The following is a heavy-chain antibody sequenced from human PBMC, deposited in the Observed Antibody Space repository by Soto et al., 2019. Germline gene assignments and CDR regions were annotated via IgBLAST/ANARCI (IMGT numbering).Heavy chain of an antibody. J-gene: IGHJ5*02. V-gene: IGHV1-8*01. CDR1: GYTFTSYD. CDR3: ARGKGRVTWISRGVGWFDP. Sequence: QVQLVQSGAEVKKPGASVKVSCKASGYTFTSYDINWVRQATGQGLEWMGWMNPNSGNTGYAQKFQGRVTMTRNTSISTAYMELSSLRSEDTAVYYWARGKGRVTWISRGVGWFDPWGQGTLVTVSS. CDR2: MNPNSGNT. D-gene: IGHD5-12*01.